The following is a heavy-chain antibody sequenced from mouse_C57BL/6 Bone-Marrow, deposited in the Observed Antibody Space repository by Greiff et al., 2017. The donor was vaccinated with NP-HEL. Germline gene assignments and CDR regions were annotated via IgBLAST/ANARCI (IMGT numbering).Heavy chain of an antibody. CDR3: ARMGLYPYYAMDY. CDR2: IWWDDDK. Sequence: QVTLKVCGPGILQPSQTLSLTCSFSGFSLSTFGMGVGWIRQPSGQGLEWLAHIWWDDDKYSNPALKSRLTISKDTSKNQVFLKSANVDTADPATYYCARMGLYPYYAMDYWGQGTSVTVSS. CDR1: GFSLSTFGMG. V-gene: IGHV8-8*01. D-gene: IGHD6-2*01. J-gene: IGHJ4*01.